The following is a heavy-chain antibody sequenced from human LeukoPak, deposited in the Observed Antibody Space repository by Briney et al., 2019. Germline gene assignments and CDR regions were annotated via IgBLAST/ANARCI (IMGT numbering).Heavy chain of an antibody. CDR3: AREEVLRYFDWLSQRAAGWFDP. V-gene: IGHV1-18*04. D-gene: IGHD3-9*01. CDR2: ISAYNGNT. CDR1: GYTFPSHY. J-gene: IGHJ5*02. Sequence: ASVKVSCKTSGYTFPSHYMHWVRQAPGQGLEWMGWISAYNGNTNYAQKLQGRVTMTTDTSTSTAYMELRSLRSDDTAVYYCAREEVLRYFDWLSQRAAGWFDPWGQGTLVTVSS.